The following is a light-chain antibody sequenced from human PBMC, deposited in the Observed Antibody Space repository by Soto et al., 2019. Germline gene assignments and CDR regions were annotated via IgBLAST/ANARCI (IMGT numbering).Light chain of an antibody. V-gene: IGKV3-15*01. Sequence: EILMTQSPATLSVSPGERATLSCRASQSVSNNLVWYQQRPGQAPRLLIYGASSRATGIPARFSGSGSGTEFTLTVSSLQSEEFAVYYCQQYTEWPRTFGGGTKVEIK. J-gene: IGKJ4*01. CDR1: QSVSNN. CDR3: QQYTEWPRT. CDR2: GAS.